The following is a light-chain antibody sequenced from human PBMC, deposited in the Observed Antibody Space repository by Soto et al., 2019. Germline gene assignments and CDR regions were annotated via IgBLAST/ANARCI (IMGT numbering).Light chain of an antibody. J-gene: IGKJ1*01. Sequence: EIVFTQSPVTLSLSPGERATLSCRASQSVSSSYLAWYQQKPGQAPRLLIYGTSSRATGIPDRFSGSGSGTDFTLTISRLEPEDFAVYYCQQYHSSLWTFGQGTKVDIK. CDR1: QSVSSSY. CDR3: QQYHSSLWT. CDR2: GTS. V-gene: IGKV3-20*01.